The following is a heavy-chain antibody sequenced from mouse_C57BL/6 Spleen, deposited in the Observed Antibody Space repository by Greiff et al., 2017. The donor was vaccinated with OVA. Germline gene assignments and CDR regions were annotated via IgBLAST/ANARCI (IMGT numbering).Heavy chain of an antibody. CDR1: GYTFTDYE. Sequence: VKLQQSGAELVRPGASVTLSCKASGYTFTDYEMHWVKQTPVHGLEWIGAIDPETGGTAYNQKFKGKAILTADKSSSTAYMELRSLTSEDSAVYYCTKQGLFAYWGQGTLVTVSA. D-gene: IGHD6-2*01. CDR3: TKQGLFAY. CDR2: IDPETGGT. V-gene: IGHV1-15*01. J-gene: IGHJ3*01.